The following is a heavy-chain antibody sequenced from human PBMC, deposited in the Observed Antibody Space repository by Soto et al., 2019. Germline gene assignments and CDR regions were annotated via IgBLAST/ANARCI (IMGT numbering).Heavy chain of an antibody. V-gene: IGHV3-23*01. D-gene: IGHD6-13*01. J-gene: IGHJ4*02. CDR2: ISCSGGTT. CDR3: AKSPLSNSPFDY. Sequence: PGGPLRPSCTALELTLPSSAMSWVGRAPGKGLEGVSAISCSGGTTYYADSVKGRFTISGDNSKNTLYLQMNSLRAEDTAVYYCAKSPLSNSPFDYWGQGTPVTVSS. CDR1: ELTLPSSA.